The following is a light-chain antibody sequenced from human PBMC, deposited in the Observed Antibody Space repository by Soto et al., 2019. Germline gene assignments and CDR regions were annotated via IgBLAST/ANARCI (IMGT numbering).Light chain of an antibody. CDR2: LNSDGSH. CDR3: QTWGTGIVV. J-gene: IGLJ2*01. CDR1: RGHSSYA. Sequence: QLVITQSPSASASLGASGMRTCTLSRGHSSYAIAWHLQQPEKGPRYLMKLNSDGSHSKGDGIPDRFSGSSSGAERYLTISSLQSEDEADYYGQTWGTGIVVFGGGTKLTVL. V-gene: IGLV4-69*01.